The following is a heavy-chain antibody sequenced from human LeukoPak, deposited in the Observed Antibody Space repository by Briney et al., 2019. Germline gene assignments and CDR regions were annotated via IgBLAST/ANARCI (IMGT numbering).Heavy chain of an antibody. V-gene: IGHV1-3*01. CDR3: ARDLLVATRPLHY. D-gene: IGHD5-12*01. Sequence: KFQGRVTITRDTSASTAYMDLSSLRSEDTAVYYCARDLLVATRPLHYWGQGTLATVSS. J-gene: IGHJ4*02.